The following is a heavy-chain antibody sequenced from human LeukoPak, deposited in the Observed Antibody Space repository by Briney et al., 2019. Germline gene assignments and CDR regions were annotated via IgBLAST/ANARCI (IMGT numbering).Heavy chain of an antibody. CDR1: GYTFTGYY. D-gene: IGHD2-21*02. CDR2: INPNSGGT. CDR3: ARVPLVVTTWYNWFDP. Sequence: PVASVKVSCKASGYTFTGYYMHWVRQAPGQGLEWMGWINPNSGGTNYAQKFQGRVTMTRDTSISTAYMELSRLRSDDTAVYYCARVPLVVTTWYNWFDPWGQGTLVTVSS. V-gene: IGHV1-2*02. J-gene: IGHJ5*02.